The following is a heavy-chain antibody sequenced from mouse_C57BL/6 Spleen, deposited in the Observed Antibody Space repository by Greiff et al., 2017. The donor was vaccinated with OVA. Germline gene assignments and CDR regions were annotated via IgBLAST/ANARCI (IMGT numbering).Heavy chain of an antibody. V-gene: IGHV5-6*01. CDR3: AGGDYGSSHYYAMDY. Sequence: EVQGVESGGDLVKPGGSLKLSCAASGFTFSSYGMSWVRQTPDKRLEWVATISSGGSYTYYPDSVKGRFTISRDNAKNTLYLQMSSLKSEDTAMYYCAGGDYGSSHYYAMDYWGQGTSVTVSS. J-gene: IGHJ4*01. CDR2: ISSGGSYT. D-gene: IGHD1-1*01. CDR1: GFTFSSYG.